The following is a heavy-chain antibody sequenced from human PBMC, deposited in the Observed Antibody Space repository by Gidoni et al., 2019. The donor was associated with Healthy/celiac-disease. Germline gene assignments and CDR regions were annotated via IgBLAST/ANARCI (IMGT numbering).Heavy chain of an antibody. J-gene: IGHJ4*02. CDR1: GGSISSSSYY. D-gene: IGHD4-17*01. CDR3: ARRAGDYAPHFDY. V-gene: IGHV4-39*07. CDR2: IYYSGST. Sequence: QLQLQESGPGLVKPSEPLSLTCTVSGGSISSSSYYWGWIRQPPGKGLEWIGSIYYSGSTYYNPSLKSRVTISVDTSKNQFSLKLSSVTAADTAVYYCARRAGDYAPHFDYWGQGTLVTVSS.